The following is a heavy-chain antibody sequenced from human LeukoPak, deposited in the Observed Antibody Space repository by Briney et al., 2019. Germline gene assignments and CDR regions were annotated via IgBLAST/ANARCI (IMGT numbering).Heavy chain of an antibody. CDR2: IYYSGST. J-gene: IGHJ4*02. Sequence: SETLSLTCTVSGGSISSGDYYWSWIRQPPGKGLEWIGYIYYSGSTNYNPSLKSRVTISVDTSKNQFSLKLSSVTAADTAVYYCAKYEGGATFDYWGQGTLVTVSS. CDR3: AKYEGGATFDY. V-gene: IGHV4-61*08. CDR1: GGSISSGDYY. D-gene: IGHD1-26*01.